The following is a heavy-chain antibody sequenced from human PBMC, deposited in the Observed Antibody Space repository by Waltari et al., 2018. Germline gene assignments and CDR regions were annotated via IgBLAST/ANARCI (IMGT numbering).Heavy chain of an antibody. Sequence: QVQLQESGPGLVKPSQTLSLTCTVSGGSISSGGYSWSWIRQHPGKGLEWIGYIDYSGSTYYNPSLKSRVTISVDTSKNQFSLKLSSVTAADTAVYYGARGTGVGWFDPWGQGTLVTVSS. CDR2: IDYSGST. V-gene: IGHV4-31*03. D-gene: IGHD2-8*02. CDR3: ARGTGVGWFDP. J-gene: IGHJ5*02. CDR1: GGSISSGGYS.